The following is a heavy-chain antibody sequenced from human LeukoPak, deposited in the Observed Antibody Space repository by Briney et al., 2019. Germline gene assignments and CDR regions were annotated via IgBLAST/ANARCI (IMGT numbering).Heavy chain of an antibody. J-gene: IGHJ4*02. D-gene: IGHD7-27*01. CDR3: ARLFWGSYDFDY. Sequence: SETLSLTCAVYGGSFSGYYWSRIRQPPGKGLEWIGEINHSGSTNYNPSLKSRVTISVDTSKNQFSLKLSSVTAADTAVYYCARLFWGSYDFDYWGQGTLVTVSS. V-gene: IGHV4-34*01. CDR2: INHSGST. CDR1: GGSFSGYY.